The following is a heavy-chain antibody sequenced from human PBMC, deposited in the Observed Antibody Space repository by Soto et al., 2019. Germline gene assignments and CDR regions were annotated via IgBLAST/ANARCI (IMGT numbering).Heavy chain of an antibody. CDR2: LYSSGST. CDR1: GASVSRYY. Sequence: SETLSLTCTVSGASVSRYYVAWIRQSPGKGLEWIGFLYSSGSTNYNSSLKGRVTISVDTSKTQFSLRLSSVTAADTAVYYCARRVSAYYDFWGPGTRVTVSS. CDR3: ARRVSAYYDF. J-gene: IGHJ4*02. D-gene: IGHD2-8*01. V-gene: IGHV4-59*02.